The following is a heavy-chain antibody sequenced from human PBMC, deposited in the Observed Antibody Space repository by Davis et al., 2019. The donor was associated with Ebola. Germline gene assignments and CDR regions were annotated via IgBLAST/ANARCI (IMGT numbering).Heavy chain of an antibody. V-gene: IGHV3-23*01. CDR2: ISGSGGST. Sequence: GESLKISCAASGFTFSSYAMSWVRQAPGKGLEWVSAISGSGGSTYYADSVKGRFTISRDNSKNTLYLQMNSLRAEDTAVYYCAKVWRMVAARPYWGQGTLVTVSS. CDR1: GFTFSSYA. D-gene: IGHD6-6*01. J-gene: IGHJ4*02. CDR3: AKVWRMVAARPY.